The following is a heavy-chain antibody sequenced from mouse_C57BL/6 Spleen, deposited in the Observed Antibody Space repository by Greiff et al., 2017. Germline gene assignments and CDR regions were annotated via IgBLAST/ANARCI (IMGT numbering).Heavy chain of an antibody. Sequence: EVNVVESGGGLVKPGGSLKLSCAASGFTFSDYGMHWVRQAPEKGLEWVAYISSGSSTIYYADTVKGRVTISRDNAKNTLFLQMTSLRSEDTAMYYCASRSDDDAMDYWGQGTLVTVSS. CDR2: ISSGSSTI. D-gene: IGHD2-12*01. CDR3: ASRSDDDAMDY. CDR1: GFTFSDYG. J-gene: IGHJ4*01. V-gene: IGHV5-17*01.